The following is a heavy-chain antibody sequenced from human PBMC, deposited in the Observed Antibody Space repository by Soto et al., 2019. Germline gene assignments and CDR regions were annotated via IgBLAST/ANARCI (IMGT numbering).Heavy chain of an antibody. CDR1: GGSISSGDYY. D-gene: IGHD3-9*01. Sequence: PSETLSLTCTVCGGSISSGDYYWSWIRQPPGKGLEWIGYIYYSGSTYYNPSLKSRVTISVDTSKNQFSLKLSSVTAADTAVYYCARAFDILTRYYFDYWGQGTLVTVSS. V-gene: IGHV4-30-4*01. J-gene: IGHJ4*02. CDR2: IYYSGST. CDR3: ARAFDILTRYYFDY.